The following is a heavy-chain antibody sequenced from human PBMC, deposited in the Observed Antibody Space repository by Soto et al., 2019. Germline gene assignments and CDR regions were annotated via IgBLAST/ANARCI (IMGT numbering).Heavy chain of an antibody. Sequence: GGSLRLSCAASGFTFSSYGMHWVRQAPGKGLEWVSYIRSSSSNIYYADSVKGRFTISRDNAKNSLYLQMNSLRAEDTAVYYCARDLSPYYDILTGYLDYWGQGTLVTVSS. CDR3: ARDLSPYYDILTGYLDY. CDR1: GFTFSSYG. J-gene: IGHJ4*02. D-gene: IGHD3-9*01. V-gene: IGHV3-48*01. CDR2: IRSSSSNI.